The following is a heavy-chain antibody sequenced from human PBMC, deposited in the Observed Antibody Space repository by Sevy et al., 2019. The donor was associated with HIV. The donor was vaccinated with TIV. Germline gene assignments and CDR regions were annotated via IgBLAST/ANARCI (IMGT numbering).Heavy chain of an antibody. CDR1: GFTFSGHA. D-gene: IGHD6-19*01. CDR2: ISGSGGSP. CDR3: AKGIISVAGRDDY. J-gene: IGHJ4*02. Sequence: GGCLRLSCAVSGFTFSGHAMTWVRQAPGKGLEWVSSISGSGGSPQYADSVKGRFTISRDNSKNTLFLQMNTLGAEDTATYYCAKGIISVAGRDDYWGPGTMVTVSS. V-gene: IGHV3-23*01.